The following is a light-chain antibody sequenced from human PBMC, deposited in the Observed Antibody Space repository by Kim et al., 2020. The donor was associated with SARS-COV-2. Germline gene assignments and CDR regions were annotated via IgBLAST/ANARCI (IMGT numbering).Light chain of an antibody. V-gene: IGKV1-5*03. CDR1: QNVNRW. CDR2: KAS. CDR3: QQYNDYFFT. J-gene: IGKJ4*01. Sequence: DIQMTQSPSTLSASVGDRVTITCRASQNVNRWLAWYQQKPGKVPKLLIYKASTLEYGVPSRFSGSGSGTEFTLTINSLQPDDCASYYCQQYNDYFFTFGGGTKLEI.